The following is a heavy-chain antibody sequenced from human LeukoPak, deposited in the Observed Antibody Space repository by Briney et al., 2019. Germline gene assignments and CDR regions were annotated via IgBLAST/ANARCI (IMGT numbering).Heavy chain of an antibody. Sequence: GGSLRLSCAASGFTFRDYYMSWIRQAPGKGLEWVSYISSSGSTIYYADSVKGRFTISRDNAKNSLYLQMNSLRAEDTAVYYCARVGRTTVTAFGSYYGMDVWGQGTTVTVSS. J-gene: IGHJ6*02. D-gene: IGHD4-17*01. CDR3: ARVGRTTVTAFGSYYGMDV. V-gene: IGHV3-11*01. CDR2: ISSSGSTI. CDR1: GFTFRDYY.